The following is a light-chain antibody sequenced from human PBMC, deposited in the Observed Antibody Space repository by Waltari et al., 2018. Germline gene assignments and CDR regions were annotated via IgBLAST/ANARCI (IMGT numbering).Light chain of an antibody. J-gene: IGKJ4*01. V-gene: IGKV3-15*01. Sequence: DIVMTQSPTHLPVSPGERATLSCRASQSVTKLAWYMQKPGQDPRLLLSGASTRATGVPARFSGSGSGTDFTLTISSLQSDDFAVYYCQQYNNWPLTFGGGTKVDIK. CDR3: QQYNNWPLT. CDR1: QSVTK. CDR2: GAS.